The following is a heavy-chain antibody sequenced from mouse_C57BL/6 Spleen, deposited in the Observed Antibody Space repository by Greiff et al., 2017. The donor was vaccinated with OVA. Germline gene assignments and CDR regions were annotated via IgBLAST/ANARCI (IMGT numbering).Heavy chain of an antibody. CDR2: IYPGDGDT. J-gene: IGHJ1*03. Sequence: VMLVESGAELVKPGASVKISCKASGYAFSSYWMNWVKQRPGKGLEWIGQIYPGDGDTNYNGKFKGKATLTADKSSSTAYMQISSLTSEDSAVYFWARRYYYGSSYGYFDVWGTGTTVTVSS. CDR3: ARRYYYGSSYGYFDV. V-gene: IGHV1-80*01. D-gene: IGHD1-1*01. CDR1: GYAFSSYW.